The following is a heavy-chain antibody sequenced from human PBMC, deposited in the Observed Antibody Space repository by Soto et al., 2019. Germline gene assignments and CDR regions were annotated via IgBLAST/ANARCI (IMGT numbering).Heavy chain of an antibody. Sequence: GGSLRLSCAASGFTFSSYAMHWVRQAPGKGLEWVAVISYDGSNKYYADSVKGRFTISRDNSKNTLYLQMNSLRAEDTAVYYCARAIVATIYYYYYGMDVWGQGTTVTVSS. J-gene: IGHJ6*02. CDR1: GFTFSSYA. V-gene: IGHV3-30-3*01. CDR3: ARAIVATIYYYYYGMDV. CDR2: ISYDGSNK. D-gene: IGHD5-12*01.